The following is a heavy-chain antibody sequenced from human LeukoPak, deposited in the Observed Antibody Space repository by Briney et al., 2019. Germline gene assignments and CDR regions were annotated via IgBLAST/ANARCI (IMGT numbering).Heavy chain of an antibody. J-gene: IGHJ4*02. CDR1: GYPFRSYE. CDR3: ARDMEHPTRGFDY. D-gene: IGHD1-26*01. Sequence: PGEALRLGFSAPGYPFRSYEGTSVRQAPGKGVERGSYISSSGSTIYYADSENGRFTISRDNAKNSLYLQMNSLRDEDTAVYCCARDMEHPTRGFDYWGQGTLVTVSS. CDR2: ISSSGSTI. V-gene: IGHV3-48*03.